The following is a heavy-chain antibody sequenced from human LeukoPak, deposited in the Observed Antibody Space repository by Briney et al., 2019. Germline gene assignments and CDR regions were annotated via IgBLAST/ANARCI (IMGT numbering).Heavy chain of an antibody. CDR3: ARELIAAAGPGVYYYYGMDV. CDR2: IYYSGST. J-gene: IGHJ6*02. Sequence: SESLCLTCTASGVSISSYYRSWIRQPPGKGLEWIGYIYYSGSTNYNPSLKSRVTISVDTSKNQLSLKLSSVTAADTAVYYCARELIAAAGPGVYYYYGMDVWGQGTTVTVSS. D-gene: IGHD6-13*01. CDR1: GVSISSYY. V-gene: IGHV4-59*01.